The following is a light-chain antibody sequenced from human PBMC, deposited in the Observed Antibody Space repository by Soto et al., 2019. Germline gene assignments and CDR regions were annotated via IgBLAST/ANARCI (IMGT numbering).Light chain of an antibody. V-gene: IGKV3-20*01. J-gene: IGKJ5*01. CDR1: QTFTRNY. CDR3: QQHGSSPIT. CDR2: GAS. Sequence: IVLTQSPGTLSLSPGERATLSCSASQTFTRNYLAWHQQKPGQTPRLLVYGASSRATGIPDRFSGSGSGTDFTLTISRLEPEDFAVYYCQQHGSSPITFGQGTRLEIK.